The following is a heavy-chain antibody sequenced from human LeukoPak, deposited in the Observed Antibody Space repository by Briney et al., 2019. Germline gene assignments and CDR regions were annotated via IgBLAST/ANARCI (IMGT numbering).Heavy chain of an antibody. CDR1: GFTFGDYA. V-gene: IGHV3-49*03. CDR2: IRSKDYGGTT. Sequence: GSLRLSCTASGFTFGDYAMSWFRQAPGKGLEWVSFIRSKDYGGTTEYAASVNGRFTISRDDSKSFAYLQMNNLKTEDTAVYYCTRVVHGYSYGSGDYWGQGTLVTVSS. J-gene: IGHJ4*02. D-gene: IGHD5-18*01. CDR3: TRVVHGYSYGSGDY.